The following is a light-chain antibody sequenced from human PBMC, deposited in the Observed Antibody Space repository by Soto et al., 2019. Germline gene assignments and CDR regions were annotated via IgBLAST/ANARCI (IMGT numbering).Light chain of an antibody. J-gene: IGKJ5*01. CDR2: DAS. Sequence: EIVLTQSPATLSLSPGERATLFCRASQTVSSYLVWYQQKPGQAPRLLIYDASNRATGVPARFSGSGSGTDFTLTISNLEPEDFAVYYCQQRSDWPITFCQGTRLEIK. CDR1: QTVSSY. V-gene: IGKV3-11*01. CDR3: QQRSDWPIT.